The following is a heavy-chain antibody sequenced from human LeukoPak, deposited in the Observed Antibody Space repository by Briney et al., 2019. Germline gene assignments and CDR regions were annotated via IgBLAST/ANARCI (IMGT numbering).Heavy chain of an antibody. V-gene: IGHV3-74*01. D-gene: IGHD2-2*01. Sequence: PGRSLRLSCAASGFTFSSYWMHWVRQAPGKGLVWVSRINTDGSSTSYADSVKGRFTISRDNAKNTLYLQMNSLRAEDTAVYYCAREGWRGYCSSTSCYRGSGWFDPWGQGTLVTVSS. CDR2: INTDGSST. J-gene: IGHJ5*02. CDR1: GFTFSSYW. CDR3: AREGWRGYCSSTSCYRGSGWFDP.